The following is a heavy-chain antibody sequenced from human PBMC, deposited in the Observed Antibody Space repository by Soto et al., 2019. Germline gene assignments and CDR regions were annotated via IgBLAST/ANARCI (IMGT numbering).Heavy chain of an antibody. V-gene: IGHV3-30*18. CDR3: AKDLDV. CDR1: GFTFSSYG. Sequence: GGSLRLSCAASGFTFSSYGMHWVRQAPGKGLEWVAVISYDGSNKYYADSVKGRFTISRDNSKNTLYLQMNSLRAEDTAVYYCAKDLDVWGQGTTVTVSS. J-gene: IGHJ6*02. CDR2: ISYDGSNK.